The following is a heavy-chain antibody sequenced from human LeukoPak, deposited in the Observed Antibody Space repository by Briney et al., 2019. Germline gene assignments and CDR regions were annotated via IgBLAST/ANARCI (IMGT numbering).Heavy chain of an antibody. D-gene: IGHD7-27*01. CDR2: VRHEEIDK. J-gene: IGHJ4*02. CDR1: GFRFSTYG. CDR3: ATDFNWAWIY. Sequence: GGSLRLSCVASGFRFSTYGMHWVRQAPGKGLEWVSFVRHEEIDKYYAQSVKGRFTISRDDSRNTQYLQMNNLRSEDTAIYYCATDFNWAWIYWGQGTIVTVSS. V-gene: IGHV3-30*02.